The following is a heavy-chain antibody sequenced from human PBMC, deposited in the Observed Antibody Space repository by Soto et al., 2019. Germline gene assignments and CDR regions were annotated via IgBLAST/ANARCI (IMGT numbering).Heavy chain of an antibody. Sequence: ASVKVSCKASGYTFTSYYMHWVRQAPGQGLEWMGIINPSGGSTSYAQKFQGRVTMTRDTSTSTDYMELSSLRSEDTAVYYCARDANILTGYYPFRAHNWLDPWGQGTLVTVSS. CDR3: ARDANILTGYYPFRAHNWLDP. D-gene: IGHD3-9*01. V-gene: IGHV1-46*03. CDR1: GYTFTSYY. CDR2: INPSGGST. J-gene: IGHJ5*02.